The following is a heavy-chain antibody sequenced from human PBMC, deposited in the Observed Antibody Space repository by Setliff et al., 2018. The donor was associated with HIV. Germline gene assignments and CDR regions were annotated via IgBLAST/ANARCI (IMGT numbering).Heavy chain of an antibody. D-gene: IGHD1-1*01. CDR1: GYTFTTYG. J-gene: IGHJ3*02. V-gene: IGHV1-18*01. Sequence: ASVKVSCKASGYTFTTYGFNWVRQAPGQGLEWMGWISASSDNTNYAQKFQGRVTLTTDTSTNTVYMELKSLRSDDTAVYFFARGQLDRHLRSDVPFDIWGQGTMVTVSS. CDR2: ISASSDNT. CDR3: ARGQLDRHLRSDVPFDI.